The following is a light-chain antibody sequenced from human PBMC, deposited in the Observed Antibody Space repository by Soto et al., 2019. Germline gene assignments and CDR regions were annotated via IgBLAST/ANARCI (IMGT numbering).Light chain of an antibody. V-gene: IGKV1-5*03. CDR3: QHYNSYPLT. CDR1: QSISSW. CDR2: KAS. Sequence: DIQMTQSPSTLSASVGDRVTITCRASQSISSWLAWYQQKPGKAPKVLISKASTLESGVPSRFSGSGSGTEFTLTISSLQPDDFATYYCQHYNSYPLTFGGGTKVDIK. J-gene: IGKJ4*01.